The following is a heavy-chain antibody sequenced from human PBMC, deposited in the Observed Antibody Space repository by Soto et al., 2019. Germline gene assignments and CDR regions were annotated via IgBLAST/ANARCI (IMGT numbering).Heavy chain of an antibody. CDR3: ARGVDSWSGYLF. J-gene: IGHJ4*02. V-gene: IGHV4-34*01. D-gene: IGHD3-3*01. CDR2: LHHSGST. CDR1: GGSLDGYY. Sequence: SETLSLTCALYGGSLDGYYLSWIRQSPVKGLEWIGELHHSGSTKYNPSLKSRVSLSVDTSTKQFSLKMTCMTAADRGVYYCARGVDSWSGYLFWGQGTPVTVS.